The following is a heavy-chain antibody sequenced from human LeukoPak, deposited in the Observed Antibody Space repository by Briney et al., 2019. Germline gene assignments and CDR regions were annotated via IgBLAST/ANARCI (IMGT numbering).Heavy chain of an antibody. Sequence: ASETLSLTCTVSGGSVSSGSYYWSWIRQPPGKGLEWIGYIYYSGSTNYNPSLKSRVTISVDTSKNQFSLKLSSVTAADTAVYYCARVLRVVTKNEYFQHWGQGTLVTVSS. V-gene: IGHV4-61*01. CDR2: IYYSGST. CDR3: ARVLRVVTKNEYFQH. D-gene: IGHD3-3*01. CDR1: GGSVSSGSYY. J-gene: IGHJ1*01.